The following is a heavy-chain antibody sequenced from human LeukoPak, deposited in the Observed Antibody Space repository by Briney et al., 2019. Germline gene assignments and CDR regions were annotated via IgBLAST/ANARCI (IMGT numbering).Heavy chain of an antibody. J-gene: IGHJ5*02. Sequence: SVKVSCKASGGTFSSYAISWVRQAPGQGLEWMGGIIPIFGTANYAQKFQSRVTITTDESTSTAYMELSSLRSEDTAVYYCARGVWFGELLPYNWFDPWGQGTLVTVSS. CDR3: ARGVWFGELLPYNWFDP. CDR2: IIPIFGTA. D-gene: IGHD3-10*01. V-gene: IGHV1-69*05. CDR1: GGTFSSYA.